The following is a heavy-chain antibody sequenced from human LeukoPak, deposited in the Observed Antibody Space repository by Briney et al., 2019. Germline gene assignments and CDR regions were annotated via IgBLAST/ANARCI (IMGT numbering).Heavy chain of an antibody. Sequence: QTGGSLRLSCAASGFTFSSYWMSWVRQAPGKGMEWVANIKEDGSEKYYVDSVKGRFTISRDNSKNTLYLQVNSLRAEDTAVYYCAKWGDYDILTGYYVPDYWGQGTLVTVSS. CDR3: AKWGDYDILTGYYVPDY. CDR1: GFTFSSYW. V-gene: IGHV3-7*03. D-gene: IGHD3-9*01. CDR2: IKEDGSEK. J-gene: IGHJ4*02.